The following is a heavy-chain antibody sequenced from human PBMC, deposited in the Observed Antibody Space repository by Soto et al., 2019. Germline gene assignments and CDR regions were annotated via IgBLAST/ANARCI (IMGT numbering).Heavy chain of an antibody. Sequence: SDTLSLTCTVSGGSIRSTSSYWGWSRQPTGKGLEWIGSIYYSGSTYYNPSLKSRVTISVDTSKNQFSLKLSSVTAADTAVCYCARHVGYYGSGSYYYYYYGMDVWGQGTTVT. D-gene: IGHD3-10*01. J-gene: IGHJ6*02. CDR2: IYYSGST. V-gene: IGHV4-39*01. CDR3: ARHVGYYGSGSYYYYYYGMDV. CDR1: GGSIRSTSSY.